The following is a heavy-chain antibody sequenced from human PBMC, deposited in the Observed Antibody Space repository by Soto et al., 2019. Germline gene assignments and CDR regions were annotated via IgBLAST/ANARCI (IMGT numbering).Heavy chain of an antibody. J-gene: IGHJ1*01. Sequence: GVSLRLSCSASGFTFSSYSMHWVRQSPGKGLQYLSHISSDGDRIYYADSVRGRFSISRDNSNNMLYLQMNSLGPDDSAVYYCVKNRGGDNYDFFDWGQGTPVTVPQ. CDR1: GFTFSSYS. CDR3: VKNRGGDNYDFFD. V-gene: IGHV3-64D*06. CDR2: ISSDGDRI. D-gene: IGHD2-21*02.